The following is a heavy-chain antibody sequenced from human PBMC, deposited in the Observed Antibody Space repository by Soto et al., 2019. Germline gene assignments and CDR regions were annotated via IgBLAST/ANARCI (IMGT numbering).Heavy chain of an antibody. V-gene: IGHV3-74*03. Sequence: GGSLRLSCAASGFTFSSCWMNWVRQAPGEGLVWVARINDDGSTTTYADSVKGRFTISRDNAKNTLYLQMNSLRAEDRAVYYCVREQGGKSEGYFDYWGQGTLVTVSS. CDR2: INDDGSTT. CDR1: GFTFSSCW. D-gene: IGHD2-15*01. J-gene: IGHJ4*02. CDR3: VREQGGKSEGYFDY.